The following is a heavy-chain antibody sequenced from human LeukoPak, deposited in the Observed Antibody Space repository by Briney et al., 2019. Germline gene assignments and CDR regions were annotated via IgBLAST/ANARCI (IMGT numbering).Heavy chain of an antibody. Sequence: PSETLPLTCAVYGGSFSGYYWSWIRQPPGKGLEWIGEINHSGSTNYNPSLKSRVTISVDTSKNQFSLKLSSVTAADTAVYYCARGRELGNPIAAAGTVGYWGQGTLVTVSS. D-gene: IGHD6-13*01. CDR2: INHSGST. V-gene: IGHV4-34*01. CDR3: ARGRELGNPIAAAGTVGY. J-gene: IGHJ4*02. CDR1: GGSFSGYY.